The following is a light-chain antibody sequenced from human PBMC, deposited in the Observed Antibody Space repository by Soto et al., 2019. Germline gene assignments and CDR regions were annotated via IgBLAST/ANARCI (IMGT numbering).Light chain of an antibody. V-gene: IGKV3-11*01. CDR1: QSVSTY. J-gene: IGKJ5*01. CDR3: QQRSSWIT. Sequence: EVVFTQSPATLSLSPGERATLSCRASQSVSTYLAWYQQNAGQAPRLLIYDPSNRATGIPARFSGSGSATDFTLTITRLEPEDFAVYYCQQRSSWITVGKGTRREIK. CDR2: DPS.